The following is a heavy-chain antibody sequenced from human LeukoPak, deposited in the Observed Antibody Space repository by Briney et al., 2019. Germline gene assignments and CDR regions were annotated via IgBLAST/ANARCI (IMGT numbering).Heavy chain of an antibody. CDR2: IIPIFGTA. V-gene: IGHV1-69*13. CDR1: GGTFSSYA. Sequence: SVKVSCKASGGTFSSYAISWVRQAPGQGLEWMGGIIPIFGTANYAQEFQGRVTITADESTSTAYMELSSLRSEDTAVYYCAEGSWSGFGPNAFDIWGQGTMVTVSS. D-gene: IGHD3-3*01. J-gene: IGHJ3*02. CDR3: AEGSWSGFGPNAFDI.